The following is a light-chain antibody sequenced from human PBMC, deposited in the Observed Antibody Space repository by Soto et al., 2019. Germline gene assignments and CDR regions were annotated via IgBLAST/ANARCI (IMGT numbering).Light chain of an antibody. V-gene: IGKV3-20*01. CDR3: QQYGSSPPIT. Sequence: EIVMTQSPATLSVSAGEGATLSCRAIQSVSSSYLAWYQQKPGQAPRLLIYGASSRATGIPDRFSGSGSGTDFTLTISRLEPEDFAVYYCQQYGSSPPITFGQGTRLEIK. CDR1: QSVSSSY. CDR2: GAS. J-gene: IGKJ5*01.